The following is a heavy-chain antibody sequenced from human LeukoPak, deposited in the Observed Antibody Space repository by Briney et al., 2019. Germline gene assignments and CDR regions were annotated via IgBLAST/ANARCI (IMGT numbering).Heavy chain of an antibody. CDR3: ARHPPRYGVDY. J-gene: IGHJ4*02. CDR1: GYSFTSYW. D-gene: IGHD4/OR15-4a*01. CDR2: IYPGDSDT. Sequence: GVSLKISCKGSGYSFTSYWIGWVRQMPGKGLEWMGIIYPGDSDTRYSPSFQGQVTISADKSISTAYLQWSSLRASDTAMYYCARHPPRYGVDYWAREPWSPSPQ. V-gene: IGHV5-51*01.